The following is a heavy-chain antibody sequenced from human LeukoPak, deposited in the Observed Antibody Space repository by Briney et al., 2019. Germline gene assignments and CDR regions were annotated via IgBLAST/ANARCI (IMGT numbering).Heavy chain of an antibody. V-gene: IGHV3-15*01. Sequence: GRSLRLSCAASGFTFSSYAMHWVRQAPGKGLEWVGRIKSKTDGGTTDYAAPVKGRFTILRDDSKNTLYLQMNSLKTEDTAVYYCTTVGIWKIITGEDHWGQGTLVAVSS. CDR1: GFTFSSYA. D-gene: IGHD3-22*01. J-gene: IGHJ4*02. CDR3: TTVGIWKIITGEDH. CDR2: IKSKTDGGTT.